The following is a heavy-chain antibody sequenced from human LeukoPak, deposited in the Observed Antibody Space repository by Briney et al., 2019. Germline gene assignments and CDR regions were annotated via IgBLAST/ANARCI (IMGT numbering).Heavy chain of an antibody. CDR1: GYTFTGYY. CDR3: ALGLGSSRKYNWFDP. Sequence: ASVKVSCKASGYTFTGYYMHWVRQAPGQGLEWMGWINPNSGGTNYAQKYQGRVTMTRDTSISTAYMELSRLRSDDTAVYDCALGLGSSRKYNWFDPWGQGTLVTVSS. D-gene: IGHD6-13*01. V-gene: IGHV1-2*02. J-gene: IGHJ5*02. CDR2: INPNSGGT.